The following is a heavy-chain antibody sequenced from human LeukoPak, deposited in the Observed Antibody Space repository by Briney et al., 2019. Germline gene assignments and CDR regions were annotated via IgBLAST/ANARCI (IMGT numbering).Heavy chain of an antibody. Sequence: PSETLSLTCTVSGGSVNNYDWSWIRQPPGKGLEYIGYTYYSGSTNYNPSLKSRVTISVDTSKNQFSLNLKSVTAADTAVYYCARDRAEGGGYWFDPWGQGTLVTVSS. CDR3: ARDRAEGGGYWFDP. CDR2: TYYSGST. J-gene: IGHJ5*02. D-gene: IGHD5-12*01. V-gene: IGHV4-59*02. CDR1: GGSVNNYD.